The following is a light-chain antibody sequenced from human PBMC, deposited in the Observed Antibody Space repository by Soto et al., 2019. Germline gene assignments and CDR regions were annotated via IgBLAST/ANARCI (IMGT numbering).Light chain of an antibody. V-gene: IGLV1-40*01. CDR3: HSYDSSLSGFYV. Sequence: QSVLTQPPSVSGAPGQRVTISCTGSSSNIGAGYDVHWYQQLPGRAPKLLIYANSNRPSGVPDRFSGSRSGTSASLAITGLQAEDESDYSCHSYDSSLSGFYVFGTGTEVTVL. CDR2: ANS. J-gene: IGLJ1*01. CDR1: SSNIGAGYD.